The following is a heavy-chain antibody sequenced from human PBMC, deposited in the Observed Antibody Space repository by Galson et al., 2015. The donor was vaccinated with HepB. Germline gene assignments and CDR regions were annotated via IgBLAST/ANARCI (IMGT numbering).Heavy chain of an antibody. J-gene: IGHJ4*02. CDR1: GFTVSSSY. CDR2: IYSGGTT. D-gene: IGHD3-16*01. V-gene: IGHV3-66*02. Sequence: SLRLSCAASGFTVSSSYMSWVRQAPGKGLEWVSVIYSGGTTYHADSVKGRFTISRDNSKNTLILQMNSLRGDDTAVYYCARDPNYGSGYWGQGTLVTVSS. CDR3: ARDPNYGSGY.